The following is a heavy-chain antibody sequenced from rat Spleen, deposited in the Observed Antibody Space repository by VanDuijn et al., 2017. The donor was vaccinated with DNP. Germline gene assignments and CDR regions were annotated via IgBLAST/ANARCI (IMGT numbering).Heavy chain of an antibody. CDR1: GLSLTSYG. D-gene: IGHD1-12*02. V-gene: IGHV2S12*01. J-gene: IGHJ4*01. CDR2: ISGVGST. CDR3: TRDQDYYYDGGYYPTMDA. Sequence: QVQLKESGPGLVQPSQTLSLTCTVSGLSLTSYGVSWVRQPPGKGLEWIAAISGVGSTYYNSALKSRLSISRDTSKNQVFLKMNSLQTDDTGTYYCTRDQDYYYDGGYYPTMDAWGQGTSVTVSS.